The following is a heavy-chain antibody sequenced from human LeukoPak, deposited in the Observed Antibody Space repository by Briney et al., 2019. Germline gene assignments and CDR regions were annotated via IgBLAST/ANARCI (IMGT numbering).Heavy chain of an antibody. V-gene: IGHV4-34*01. CDR1: GGFFSGYY. CDR2: INHSGST. Sequence: SETLSLTCAVYGGFFSGYYWSWIRQPPGKGLEWIGEINHSGSTNYNPSLKSRVTISVDTSKNQFSLKLSSVTAADTAVYYCARGRSYDYVWGSYRYTASFDYWGQGTLVTVSS. D-gene: IGHD3-16*02. CDR3: ARGRSYDYVWGSYRYTASFDY. J-gene: IGHJ4*02.